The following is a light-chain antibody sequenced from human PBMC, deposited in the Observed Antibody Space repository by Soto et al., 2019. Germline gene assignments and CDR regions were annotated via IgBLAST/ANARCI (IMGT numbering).Light chain of an antibody. Sequence: IVLTQSPSTLSLSPGERAPLSCRASQSVSNYVAWYQQKPGQAPRLLIYDASTRATGIPGRFSGSGSGKAFTLTISSLEPEDFAIYYCQQRSSWPTFGPVTKVDIK. V-gene: IGKV3-11*01. CDR1: QSVSNY. CDR2: DAS. J-gene: IGKJ3*01. CDR3: QQRSSWPT.